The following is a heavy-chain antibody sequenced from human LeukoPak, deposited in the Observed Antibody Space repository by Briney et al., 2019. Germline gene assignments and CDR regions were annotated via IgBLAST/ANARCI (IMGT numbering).Heavy chain of an antibody. D-gene: IGHD6-19*01. V-gene: IGHV3-74*01. CDR1: GFTFSSYW. J-gene: IGHJ4*02. CDR3: ARDRGGSVAGFDY. Sequence: GGSLRLSCAASGFTFSSYWMHWVRQAPGKGLVWVSRINSDGSSTSYADSVKGRFTISRDNAKNTLYLQMDSLRAEDTAVYYCARDRGGSVAGFDYWGQGTLVTVSS. CDR2: INSDGSST.